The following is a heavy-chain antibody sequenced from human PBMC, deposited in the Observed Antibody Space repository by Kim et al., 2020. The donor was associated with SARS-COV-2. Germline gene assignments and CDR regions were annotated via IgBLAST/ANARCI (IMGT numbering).Heavy chain of an antibody. CDR3: AREELNYDFWSGINRGGFDY. CDR1: GYTFTSYG. Sequence: ASVKVSCKASGYTFTSYGISWVRQAPGQGLEWMGWISAYNGNTNYAQKLQGRVTMTTDTSTSTAYMELRSLRSDDTAVYYCAREELNYDFWSGINRGGFDYWGQGTLVTVSS. J-gene: IGHJ4*02. D-gene: IGHD3-3*01. CDR2: ISAYNGNT. V-gene: IGHV1-18*01.